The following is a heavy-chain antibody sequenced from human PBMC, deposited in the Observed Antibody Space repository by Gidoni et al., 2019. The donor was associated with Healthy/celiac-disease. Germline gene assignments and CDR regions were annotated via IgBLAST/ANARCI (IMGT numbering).Heavy chain of an antibody. Sequence: QVQLVQSGAAVKKPGASVKVSCKVSGYTLTELSMHWVRQAPGKGLEWMGGFDPEDGETIYAQKFQGRVTMTEDTSTDTAYMELSSLRSEDTAVYYCATVVGAITGTPRNFHYYYGMDVWGQGTTVTVSS. V-gene: IGHV1-24*01. CDR3: ATVVGAITGTPRNFHYYYGMDV. CDR2: FDPEDGET. D-gene: IGHD1-20*01. J-gene: IGHJ6*02. CDR1: GYTLTELS.